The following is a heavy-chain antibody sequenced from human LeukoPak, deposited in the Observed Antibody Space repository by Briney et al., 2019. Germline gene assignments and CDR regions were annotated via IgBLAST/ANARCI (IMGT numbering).Heavy chain of an antibody. CDR2: LYYRGNT. CDR1: GASISSEVYY. Sequence: SETLSLTCSVSGASISSEVYYWGWIRQPPGKGLEWIGTLYYRGNTYYNPSLKSRVTSSMDTSKNQFSLKLSSVTAADTAVYYCAREVGATRGKVNWFDPRGQGTLVTVSS. J-gene: IGHJ5*02. V-gene: IGHV4-39*07. CDR3: AREVGATRGKVNWFDP. D-gene: IGHD1-26*01.